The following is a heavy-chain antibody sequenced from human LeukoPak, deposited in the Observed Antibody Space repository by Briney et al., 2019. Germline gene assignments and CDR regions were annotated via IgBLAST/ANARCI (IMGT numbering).Heavy chain of an antibody. CDR2: VNSDGTST. D-gene: IGHD2-15*01. J-gene: IGHJ4*02. Sequence: GGSLRLSCAASGVTFSSYLMFCVREAPGKGLVWVSRVNSDGTSTNYADSVKGRFTISRDNAKNSLYLQMNSLRAEDTAVYYCATFRAAEDYWGQGTLVTVSS. CDR1: GVTFSSYL. V-gene: IGHV3-74*01. CDR3: ATFRAAEDY.